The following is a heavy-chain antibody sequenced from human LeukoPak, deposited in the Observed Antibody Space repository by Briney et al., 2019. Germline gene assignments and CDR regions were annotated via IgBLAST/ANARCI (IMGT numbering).Heavy chain of an antibody. CDR2: IYHSGST. Sequence: SETLSLTCTVSGYSISSGYYWGWIRQPPGKGLEWIGSIYHSGSTYYNPSLKSRVTISVDTSKNQFSLKLSSVTAADTAVYYCARSTTVRGASLWGQGTLVTVSS. D-gene: IGHD3-10*01. V-gene: IGHV4-38-2*02. J-gene: IGHJ1*01. CDR1: GYSISSGYY. CDR3: ARSTTVRGASL.